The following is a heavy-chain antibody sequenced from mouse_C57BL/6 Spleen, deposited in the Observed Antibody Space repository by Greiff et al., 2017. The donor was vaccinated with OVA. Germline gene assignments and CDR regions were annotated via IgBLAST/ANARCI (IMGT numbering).Heavy chain of an antibody. Sequence: QVQLQQPGAELVMPGASVKLSCKASGYTFTSYWMHWVKQRPGQGLEWIGELDPSDSYTNYNQKFKGKSTLTVDKSSSTAYMQLSSLASEDSAVYCCARSVYSSGNFDVWGTGTTVTVSS. J-gene: IGHJ1*03. CDR1: GYTFTSYW. CDR3: ARSVYSSGNFDV. D-gene: IGHD1-1*01. CDR2: LDPSDSYT. V-gene: IGHV1-69*01.